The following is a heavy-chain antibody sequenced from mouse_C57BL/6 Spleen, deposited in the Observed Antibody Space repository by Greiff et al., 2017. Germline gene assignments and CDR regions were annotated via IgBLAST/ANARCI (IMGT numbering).Heavy chain of an antibody. CDR3: TTWGHYCDY. J-gene: IGHJ2*01. V-gene: IGHV14-4*01. CDR2: LDPENGDT. CDR1: GFNIKDDY. Sequence: EVQLQQSGAELVRPGASVKLSCTASGFNIKDDYMHWVKQRPEQGLEWIGWLDPENGDTEYASKFQGKATITADTSSNTAYLQLSSLTSEDTAVYYCTTWGHYCDYWGQGTTLTVSS.